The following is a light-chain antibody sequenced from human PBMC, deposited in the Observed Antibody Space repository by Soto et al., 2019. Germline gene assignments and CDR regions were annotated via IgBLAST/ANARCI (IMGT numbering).Light chain of an antibody. V-gene: IGLV1-44*01. CDR2: FTN. CDR3: AAWDDSLNGFVV. J-gene: IGLJ2*01. CDR1: SSNIGTYT. Sequence: QSALTQPTSASGTPGQRVTISCSGSSSNIGTYTVNWYQQFPGAAPKLLIYFTNQRPSGVPDRFSGSKSGTSASLAISGLQSEDEADYYCAAWDDSLNGFVVFGGGTKLTVL.